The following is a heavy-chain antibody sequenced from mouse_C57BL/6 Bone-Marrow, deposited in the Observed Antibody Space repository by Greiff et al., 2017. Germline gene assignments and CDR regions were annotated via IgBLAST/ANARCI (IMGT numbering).Heavy chain of an antibody. V-gene: IGHV1-80*01. CDR2: IYPGDGDT. CDR1: GYAFSSYW. Sequence: QVQLQQSGAELVKPGASVKISCKASGYAFSSYWMNWVKQRPGKGLEWIGQIYPGDGDTNYNGKFKGKATLTADKSSSTAYMQLSSLTSEDSAVYFCARGRAYYSNYGRGLFAYWGQGTLVTVSA. D-gene: IGHD2-5*01. J-gene: IGHJ3*01. CDR3: ARGRAYYSNYGRGLFAY.